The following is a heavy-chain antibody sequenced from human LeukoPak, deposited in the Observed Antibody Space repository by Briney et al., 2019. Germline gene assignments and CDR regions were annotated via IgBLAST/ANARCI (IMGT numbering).Heavy chain of an antibody. CDR1: GGSISSYY. CDR3: ARYCGGDCYSDGFDY. V-gene: IGHV4-59*01. D-gene: IGHD2-21*01. Sequence: SETLSLTCTVSGGSISSYYWSWLRQPPGKGLEWIGYIYYSGSTNYNPSLKSRVTISVDTSKNQFSLKLSSVTAADTAVYYCARYCGGDCYSDGFDYWGQGTLVTVSS. CDR2: IYYSGST. J-gene: IGHJ4*02.